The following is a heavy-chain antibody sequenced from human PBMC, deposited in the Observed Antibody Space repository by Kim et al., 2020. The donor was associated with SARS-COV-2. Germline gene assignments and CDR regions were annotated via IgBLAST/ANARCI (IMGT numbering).Heavy chain of an antibody. D-gene: IGHD3-10*01. CDR2: ISYDGSNK. CDR1: GFTFSIYG. V-gene: IGHV3-30*18. Sequence: GGSLRLSCAASGFTFSIYGMHWVRQAPGKGLEWVAVISYDGSNKYYADSVKGRFTISRDNSKNTLYLQMNSLRAEDTAVYYCAKDPDYYGSGRYDFDYWG. CDR3: AKDPDYYGSGRYDFDY. J-gene: IGHJ4*01.